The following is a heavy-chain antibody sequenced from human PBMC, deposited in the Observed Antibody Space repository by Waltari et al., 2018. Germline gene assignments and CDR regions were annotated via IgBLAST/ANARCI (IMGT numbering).Heavy chain of an antibody. CDR2: IYYSGST. CDR3: ARDRGTVTHYWFDP. Sequence: QVQLQESGPGLVKPSETLSLTCTVSGGSISSYYWSWIRQPPGKGLEWIGYIYYSGSTNSNPPLKSRVTISVDTSKNQFSLKLSSVTAADTAVYYCARDRGTVTHYWFDPWGQGTLVTVSS. V-gene: IGHV4-59*01. CDR1: GGSISSYY. D-gene: IGHD4-4*01. J-gene: IGHJ5*02.